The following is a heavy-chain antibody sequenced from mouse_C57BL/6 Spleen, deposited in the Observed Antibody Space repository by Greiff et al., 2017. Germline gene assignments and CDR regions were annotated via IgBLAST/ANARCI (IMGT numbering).Heavy chain of an antibody. CDR3: ARSPPRRFDY. J-gene: IGHJ2*01. CDR1: GYTFTDYY. V-gene: IGHV1-26*01. Sequence: VQLQQSGPELVKPGASVKISCKASGYTFTDYYMNWVKQSHGKSLEWIGDINPNNGGTSYNQKFKGKATLTVDKSSSTAYMELRSLASEDSAVYYCARSPPRRFDYWGQGTTLTVSS. CDR2: INPNNGGT.